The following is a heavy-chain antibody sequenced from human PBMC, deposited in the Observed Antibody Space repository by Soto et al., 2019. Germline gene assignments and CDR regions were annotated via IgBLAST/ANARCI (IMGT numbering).Heavy chain of an antibody. CDR3: AREDYYDTGYYVV. CDR2: IYTSGTT. CDR1: GRSMSGYY. V-gene: IGHV4-4*07. D-gene: IGHD3-9*01. J-gene: IGHJ4*02. Sequence: SETLSLTCTVSGRSMSGYYWSWIRQPAGERLEWIGRIYTSGTTDFSPSLKGRVTMSVDTSKNQFSLKLTSVTAADTALYYCAREDYYDTGYYVVWGQGTQVTVSS.